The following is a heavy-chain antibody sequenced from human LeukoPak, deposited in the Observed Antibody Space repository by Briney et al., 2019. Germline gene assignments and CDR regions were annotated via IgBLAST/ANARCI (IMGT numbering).Heavy chain of an antibody. CDR3: VRGSSGTVVRGVAWAWFDP. J-gene: IGHJ5*02. Sequence: PGRSLRLSCVASGFTFSNYWMTWVRQAPGKGLEWVANIKQAGSEKYSVDSVRGRFTISRDNAKDSLCLQMSSLRAEDTAVYYCVRGSSGTVVRGVAWAWFDPWGQGTLVTVSS. CDR1: GFTFSNYW. D-gene: IGHD3-10*01. V-gene: IGHV3-7*05. CDR2: IKQAGSEK.